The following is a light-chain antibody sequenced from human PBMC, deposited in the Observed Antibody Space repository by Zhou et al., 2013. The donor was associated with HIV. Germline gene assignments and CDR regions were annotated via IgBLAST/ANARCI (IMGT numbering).Light chain of an antibody. CDR1: QTVNNW. Sequence: DIQMTQSPSALSASVGDRVTITCRASQTVNNWLAWYQQKPGKTPKLLIYKVSNLESGVPSRFSGSGSGAHFTLTISSLQPDDFATYYCQQYDTFWTFGRRD. CDR2: KVS. J-gene: IGKJ1*01. V-gene: IGKV1-5*03. CDR3: QQYDTFWT.